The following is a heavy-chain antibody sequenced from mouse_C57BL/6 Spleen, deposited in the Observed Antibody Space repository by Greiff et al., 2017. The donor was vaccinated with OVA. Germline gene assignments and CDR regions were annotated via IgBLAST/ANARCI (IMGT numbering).Heavy chain of an antibody. V-gene: IGHV5-9*01. CDR2: ISGGGGNT. D-gene: IGHD2-4*01. CDR1: GFTFSSYT. J-gene: IGHJ2*01. Sequence: EVQVVESGGGLVKPGGSLKLSCAASGFTFSSYTMSWVRQTPEKRLEWVATISGGGGNTYYPDSVKGRFTISRDNAKNTLYLQMSSLRSEDTALYYCARLDDYVFDYWGQGTTLTVSS. CDR3: ARLDDYVFDY.